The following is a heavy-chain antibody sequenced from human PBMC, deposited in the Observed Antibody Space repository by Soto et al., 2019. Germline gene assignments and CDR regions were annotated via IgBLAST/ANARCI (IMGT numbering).Heavy chain of an antibody. CDR2: IIPILGIA. CDR3: ARTIAARASVAYDI. Sequence: QVQLVPSGAEVKKPGSSVKVSCKASGGTFSSYTISWVRQAPGQGLEWMGRIIPILGIANYAQKFQGRVTITADKSTSTACMGLSSPSSAGTAVYYCARTIAARASVAYDIWGQGTMVMVSS. J-gene: IGHJ3*02. CDR1: GGTFSSYT. V-gene: IGHV1-69*02. D-gene: IGHD6-6*01.